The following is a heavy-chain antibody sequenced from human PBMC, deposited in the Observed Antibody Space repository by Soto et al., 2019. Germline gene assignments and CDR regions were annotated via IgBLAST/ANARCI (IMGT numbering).Heavy chain of an antibody. D-gene: IGHD2-21*01. Sequence: PSETLSLTGTVSGGSISSYYWSWIRQHPRKGLEWIGHSYYSGSTNYNPSLKSRVTISVDTSKNQFSLKLSSVTAADTVVYYCARDGGGDNEWVFDYLGQGTLVTVSS. J-gene: IGHJ4*02. CDR3: ARDGGGDNEWVFDY. V-gene: IGHV4-59*01. CDR1: GGSISSYY. CDR2: SYYSGST.